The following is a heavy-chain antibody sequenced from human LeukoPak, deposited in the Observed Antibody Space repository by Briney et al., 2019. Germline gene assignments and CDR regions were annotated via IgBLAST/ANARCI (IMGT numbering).Heavy chain of an antibody. CDR1: GFTFSSYS. V-gene: IGHV3-21*01. Sequence: GGSLRLSCAASGFTFSSYSMNWVRQAPGKGLEWVSSISSSSSYIYYADSVKGRLTISRDNAKNSLYLQMNSLRAEDTAVYYCARDSSSSWPMDVWGKGTTVTISS. J-gene: IGHJ6*03. CDR3: ARDSSSSWPMDV. D-gene: IGHD6-13*01. CDR2: ISSSSSYI.